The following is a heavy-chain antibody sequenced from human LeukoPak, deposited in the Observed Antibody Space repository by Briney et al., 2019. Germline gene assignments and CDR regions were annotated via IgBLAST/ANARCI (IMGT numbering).Heavy chain of an antibody. Sequence: PGGSLRLSCAASGFTFSSYGMHWVRQAPGKGLEWVAVISYDGSNKYYADSVKGRFTISRDNSKNTLYLQMNSLRAEDTAVYYCAKDLGYRIVDPMQKFDYWGQGTLVTVSS. D-gene: IGHD3-22*01. V-gene: IGHV3-30*18. CDR2: ISYDGSNK. CDR1: GFTFSSYG. J-gene: IGHJ4*02. CDR3: AKDLGYRIVDPMQKFDY.